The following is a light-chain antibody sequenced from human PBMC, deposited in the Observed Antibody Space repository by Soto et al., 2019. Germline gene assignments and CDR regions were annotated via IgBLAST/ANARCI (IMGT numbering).Light chain of an antibody. CDR1: QSVSTF. CDR2: DAS. V-gene: IGKV3-20*01. J-gene: IGKJ1*01. Sequence: EIVMTQSPASLSVSPGESVTLSCRASQSVSTFLAWYQHKPGQAPRLLIYDASNRATGIPDRFSGSGSGTDFTLTISGLEPEDFAVYYCQQYGSSLWTFGQGTKVDNK. CDR3: QQYGSSLWT.